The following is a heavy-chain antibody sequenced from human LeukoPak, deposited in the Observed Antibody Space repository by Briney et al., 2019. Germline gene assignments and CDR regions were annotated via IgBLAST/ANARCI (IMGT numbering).Heavy chain of an antibody. J-gene: IGHJ4*02. D-gene: IGHD7-27*01. CDR3: VRDLGHSRHYFEY. Sequence: PGGSLRLSCAASGFTFNSLFLNWVRLTPGRELEWVACISQDGSETFYMDSVRGRFTISRDNTKNSLYLQMDSLRAEDTAVYFCVRDLGHSRHYFEYWGQGALVTVSS. CDR1: GFTFNSLF. CDR2: ISQDGSET. V-gene: IGHV3-7*01.